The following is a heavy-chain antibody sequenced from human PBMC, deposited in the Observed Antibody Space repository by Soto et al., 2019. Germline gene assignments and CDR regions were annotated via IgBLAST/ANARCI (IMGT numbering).Heavy chain of an antibody. D-gene: IGHD1-1*01. V-gene: IGHV4-39*01. CDR3: ARTPGTQRSPYYYYYGMDV. J-gene: IGHJ6*02. Sequence: PSETLSLTCIVSGGSISSSSYYWGWIRQPAGKGLEWIGSIYYSGSTFYNPFLKSRVTISVDTSKNQFSLKLSSVTAADTAVYYCARTPGTQRSPYYYYYGMDVWGQGTTVTVSS. CDR1: GGSISSSSYY. CDR2: IYYSGST.